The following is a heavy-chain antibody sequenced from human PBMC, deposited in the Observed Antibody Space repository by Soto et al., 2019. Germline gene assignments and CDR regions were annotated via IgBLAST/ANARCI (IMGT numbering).Heavy chain of an antibody. CDR2: ISYDGSNK. J-gene: IGHJ4*02. D-gene: IGHD1-26*01. V-gene: IGHV3-30*18. Sequence: QVQLVESGGGVVQPGRSLRLSCAASGFTFSSYGMHWVRQAPGKGLEWVAVISYDGSNKYYADSVKGRFTISRDNSKNTLYLQMNSLRAEDTAVYYCGKDRVSREGELLGWGQGTLVTVSS. CDR1: GFTFSSYG. CDR3: GKDRVSREGELLG.